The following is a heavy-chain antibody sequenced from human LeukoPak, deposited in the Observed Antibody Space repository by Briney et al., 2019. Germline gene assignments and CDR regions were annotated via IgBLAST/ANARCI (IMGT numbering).Heavy chain of an antibody. Sequence: ASVKVSCKASGYTFTSYYMHWVRQAPGQGLEWMGIMNPSGGSTSYAQKFQGRVTLTRDTSTTTVYMELSSLRSEDTAVYYCAGGDDSSGYYYMLDYWGQGTLVTVSS. CDR3: AGGDDSSGYYYMLDY. CDR1: GYTFTSYY. CDR2: MNPSGGST. V-gene: IGHV1-46*01. J-gene: IGHJ4*02. D-gene: IGHD3-22*01.